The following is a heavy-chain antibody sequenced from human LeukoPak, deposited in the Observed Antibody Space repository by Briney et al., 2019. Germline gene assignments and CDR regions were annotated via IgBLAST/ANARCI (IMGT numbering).Heavy chain of an antibody. V-gene: IGHV3-23*01. Sequence: GGSLRLSSAASGFTFSSYAMSWVRQAPGKGLEWVSAISGSGGSTYYADSVKGRFTISRGNSKNTLYLQMNSLRAEDTAVYYCAKEAHYYDSSGYYYVPYFDYWGQGTLVTVSS. CDR2: ISGSGGST. J-gene: IGHJ4*02. D-gene: IGHD3-22*01. CDR3: AKEAHYYDSSGYYYVPYFDY. CDR1: GFTFSSYA.